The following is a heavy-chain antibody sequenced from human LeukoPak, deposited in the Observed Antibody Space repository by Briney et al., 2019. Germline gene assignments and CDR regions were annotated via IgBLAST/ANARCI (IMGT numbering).Heavy chain of an antibody. CDR3: ASRGGNYVDYYYMDV. CDR1: GGTFSSYA. CDR2: IIPIFGTA. D-gene: IGHD1-26*01. J-gene: IGHJ6*03. Sequence: GASVKVSCKASGGTFSSYAISWVRQAPGQGLEWKGGIIPIFGTANYAQKFQGRVTITTDESTSTAYMELSSLRSEDTAVYYCASRGGNYVDYYYMDVGGKGTTVTVSS. V-gene: IGHV1-69*05.